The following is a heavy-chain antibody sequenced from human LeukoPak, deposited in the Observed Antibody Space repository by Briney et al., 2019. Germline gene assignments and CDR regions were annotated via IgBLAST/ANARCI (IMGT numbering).Heavy chain of an antibody. CDR2: ISGSGGST. Sequence: PGGSLRLSCAASGFTFSSYAMIWVRQAPGKGREWVSAISGSGGSTYYADSVKGRFTISRDNSKNTLYLQMNSLRAEDKAVYCCVKASLRGWYTPRILIDYRGQGTLVTVSS. CDR3: VKASLRGWYTPRILIDY. V-gene: IGHV3-23*01. J-gene: IGHJ4*02. D-gene: IGHD6-19*01. CDR1: GFTFSSYA.